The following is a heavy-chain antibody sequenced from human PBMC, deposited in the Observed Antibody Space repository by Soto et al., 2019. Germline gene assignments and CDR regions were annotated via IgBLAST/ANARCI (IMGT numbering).Heavy chain of an antibody. J-gene: IGHJ6*02. CDR1: GGSITGAYY. V-gene: IGHV4-31*03. Sequence: PSETLSLTCRLSGGSITGAYYWNWIRQHPGKGLEWIGSIHYRGSTYYNPSLKTRITISLDRSNNQFSLNLSSVTAADRAVYYCARVRDSFGLDVWGQGTTVTVSS. D-gene: IGHD2-15*01. CDR3: ARVRDSFGLDV. CDR2: IHYRGST.